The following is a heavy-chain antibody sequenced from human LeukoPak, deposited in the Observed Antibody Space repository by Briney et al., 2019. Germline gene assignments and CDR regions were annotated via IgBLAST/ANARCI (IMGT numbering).Heavy chain of an antibody. D-gene: IGHD2-15*01. Sequence: PSETLSLTCTVSGGSISSGSYYWNWIRQPAGKGLEWIGRIYTSGSTNYNPSLKSRVTISVDTSRNQFSLKLSSVTAADTAVYYCASGEGVVRVYYTDVWGKGTTVTVSS. V-gene: IGHV4-61*02. CDR3: ASGEGVVRVYYTDV. J-gene: IGHJ6*03. CDR1: GGSISSGSYY. CDR2: IYTSGST.